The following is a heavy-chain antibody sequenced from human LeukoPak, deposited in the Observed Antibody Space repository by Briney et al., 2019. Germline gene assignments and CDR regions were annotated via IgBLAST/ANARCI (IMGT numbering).Heavy chain of an antibody. Sequence: SETLSLTCALYGGSFTYYYWAWIRQTPGKGLEWIGEINHAGTADYNPSLKSRVTISVDTSKNQFSLRLNSVTPADTAVYYCARLNLEYLSSSGPNDYWGQGTLVTVSS. CDR2: INHAGTA. V-gene: IGHV4-34*01. D-gene: IGHD3-10*01. CDR3: ARLNLEYLSSSGPNDY. CDR1: GGSFTYYY. J-gene: IGHJ4*02.